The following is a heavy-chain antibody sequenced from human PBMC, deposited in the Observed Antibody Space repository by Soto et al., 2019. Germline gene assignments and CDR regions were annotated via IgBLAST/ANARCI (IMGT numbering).Heavy chain of an antibody. CDR2: IYWDDDK. Sequence: QITLKESGPTLVKPTQTLTLTCTFSGFSLSTSGVGVGWIRQPPGKALEWLALIYWDDDKRYSPSLKSRLTITXXTXKXXVVLTMTNMDPVDTATYYCAHKVSGSSYGYAIFDYWGQGTLVTVSS. D-gene: IGHD5-18*01. V-gene: IGHV2-5*02. CDR1: GFSLSTSGVG. J-gene: IGHJ4*02. CDR3: AHKVSGSSYGYAIFDY.